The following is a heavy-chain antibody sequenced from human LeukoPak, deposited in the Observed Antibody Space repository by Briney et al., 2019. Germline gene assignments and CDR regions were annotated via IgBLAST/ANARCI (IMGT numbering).Heavy chain of an antibody. CDR2: IRYDGSNK. V-gene: IGHV3-30*02. Sequence: GGSLRLSCAASGFTFSSYGMHWVRQAPGKGLEWVAFIRYDGSNKYYADSVKGRFTISRDNSKNTLYLQMNSLRAEDTAVYYCAREEAEAIVVLYSFDYWGQGTLVTVSS. J-gene: IGHJ4*02. CDR1: GFTFSSYG. D-gene: IGHD5-18*01. CDR3: AREEAEAIVVLYSFDY.